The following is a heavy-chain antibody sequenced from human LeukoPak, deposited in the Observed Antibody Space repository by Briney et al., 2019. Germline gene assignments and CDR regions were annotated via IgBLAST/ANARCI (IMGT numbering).Heavy chain of an antibody. V-gene: IGHV3-23*01. D-gene: IGHD4-11*01. CDR2: ISGSGGST. Sequence: GGSLRLSCAASGFTFSSYAMSWVRQAPGKGLEWVSAISGSGGSTYYADSVKGRFTISRDNSKSTLYLQMNSLRAEDTAVYYCAKAEEYYRDYYYYMDVWGKGTTVTVSS. CDR1: GFTFSSYA. CDR3: AKAEEYYRDYYYYMDV. J-gene: IGHJ6*03.